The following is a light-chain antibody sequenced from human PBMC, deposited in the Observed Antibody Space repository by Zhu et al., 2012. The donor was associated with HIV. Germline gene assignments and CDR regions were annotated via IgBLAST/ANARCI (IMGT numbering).Light chain of an antibody. J-gene: IGKJ2*01. V-gene: IGKV1-5*03. CDR3: HQYNSYSMYT. CDR1: QSINSW. CDR2: KAS. Sequence: DIQMTQSPSTLSASIGDTVTITCRASQSINSWLAWYQQKPGKAPKVLIYKASSLQSGVPSRFSGSGSGTEFTLTISSLQPDDFATYYCHQYNSYSMYTFGQGTKGGDQT.